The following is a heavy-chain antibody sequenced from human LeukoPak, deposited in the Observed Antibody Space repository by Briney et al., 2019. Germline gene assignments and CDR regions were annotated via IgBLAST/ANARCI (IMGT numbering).Heavy chain of an antibody. CDR1: GGSISSSSYY. V-gene: IGHV4-39*01. Sequence: PSETLSLTCTVSGGSISSSSYYWGWIRQPPGKGLEWIGSIYYSGSTYYNPSLKSRVTISVDTSKNQFSLKLSSVIAADTAVYYCARFYYGSGIPFDYWGQGTLVTVSS. CDR3: ARFYYGSGIPFDY. D-gene: IGHD3-10*01. J-gene: IGHJ4*02. CDR2: IYYSGST.